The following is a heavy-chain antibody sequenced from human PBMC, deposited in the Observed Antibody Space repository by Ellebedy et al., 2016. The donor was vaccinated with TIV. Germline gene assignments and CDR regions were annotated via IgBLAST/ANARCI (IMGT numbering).Heavy chain of an antibody. CDR2: ITAGNGYT. Sequence: AASVKVSCKASGYTFPTYTIQWLRQAPGQRLEWMGWITAGNGYTQYSQRFQGRLTITRDTSASTAYMELSSLSSEDTAVYFCAREGREEDKPFAYLDYWGQGTLVTVSS. V-gene: IGHV1-3*01. CDR1: GYTFPTYT. J-gene: IGHJ4*02. D-gene: IGHD2-15*01. CDR3: AREGREEDKPFAYLDY.